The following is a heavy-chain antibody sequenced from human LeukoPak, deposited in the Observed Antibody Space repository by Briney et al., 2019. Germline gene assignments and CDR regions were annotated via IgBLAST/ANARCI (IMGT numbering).Heavy chain of an antibody. D-gene: IGHD3-3*01. CDR1: GGSISSYY. CDR2: INHSGST. Sequence: PSETLSLTCTVSGGSISSYYWSWIRQPPGKGLEWIGEINHSGSTNYNPSLKSRVTISVDTSKNQFSLKLSSVTAADTAVYYCARARKFNYDFWSGYYTGPLDYWGQGTLVTVSS. V-gene: IGHV4-34*01. CDR3: ARARKFNYDFWSGYYTGPLDY. J-gene: IGHJ4*02.